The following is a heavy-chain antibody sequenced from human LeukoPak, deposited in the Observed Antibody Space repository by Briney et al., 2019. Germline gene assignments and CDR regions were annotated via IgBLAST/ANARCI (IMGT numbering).Heavy chain of an antibody. D-gene: IGHD3-10*01. J-gene: IGHJ4*02. CDR2: ISYDGSNK. CDR3: AKGQRFGELMYFDY. V-gene: IGHV3-30*18. Sequence: GGSLRLSCAASGFTFSSYGMHWVRQAPGKGLEWVAVISYDGSNKYYADSVKGRFTISRDNSKNTLYLQMNSLRAEDTAVYYCAKGQRFGELMYFDYWGQGTLVTVSS. CDR1: GFTFSSYG.